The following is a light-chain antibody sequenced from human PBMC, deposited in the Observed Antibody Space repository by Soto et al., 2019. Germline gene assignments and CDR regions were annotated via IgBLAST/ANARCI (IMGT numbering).Light chain of an antibody. CDR3: QQYGSSPQT. V-gene: IGKV3-20*01. Sequence: EIVLTQSPGTLSLSPGERATLSCRASQSVSANYLAWYQQKPGQAPRLLIYAASSRATRIPDRFSGSGSGTDFTLTISRLEPDDLAVYYCQQYGSSPQTFGQGTKLEIK. CDR2: AAS. J-gene: IGKJ2*01. CDR1: QSVSANY.